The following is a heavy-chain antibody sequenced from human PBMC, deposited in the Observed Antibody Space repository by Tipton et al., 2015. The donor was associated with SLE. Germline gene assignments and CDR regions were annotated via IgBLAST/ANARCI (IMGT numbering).Heavy chain of an antibody. D-gene: IGHD3-16*01. CDR1: GYTFTKYG. V-gene: IGHV1-18*01. CDR2: ISPYNGNT. J-gene: IGHJ4*02. Sequence: QLVQSGAEVKKPGASVRVSCKTSGYTFTKYGITWVRQAPGQGLEWMGWISPYNGNTNIAQKFQGRVTMTTDESTSTASMDLTSLRSHDTALYYCASLGAAHGYWGQGTLVTVSS. CDR3: ASLGAAHGY.